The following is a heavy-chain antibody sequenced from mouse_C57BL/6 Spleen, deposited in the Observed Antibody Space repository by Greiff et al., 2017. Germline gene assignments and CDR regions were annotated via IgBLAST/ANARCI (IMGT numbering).Heavy chain of an antibody. Sequence: DVQLQESGTVLARPGASVKMSCKTSGYTFTSYWMHWVKQRPGQGLEWIGAIYPGNSDTSYNQKFKGKAKLTAVTSASTAYMELSSLTNEDSAVYYCTRGVIYDGYYFDYWGQGTTLTVSS. J-gene: IGHJ2*01. CDR1: GYTFTSYW. V-gene: IGHV1-5*01. D-gene: IGHD2-3*01. CDR2: IYPGNSDT. CDR3: TRGVIYDGYYFDY.